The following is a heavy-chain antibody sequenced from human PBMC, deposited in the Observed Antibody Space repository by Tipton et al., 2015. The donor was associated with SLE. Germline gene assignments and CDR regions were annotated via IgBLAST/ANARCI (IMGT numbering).Heavy chain of an antibody. CDR1: GFTFSSYG. CDR3: ARDRPRVAGDAFDI. J-gene: IGHJ3*02. D-gene: IGHD2-15*01. CDR2: IWYDGSNK. Sequence: SLRLSCAASGFTFSSYGMHWARQAPGKGLEWVAVIWYDGSNKYYADSVKGRFTISRDNSKNTLYLQMNSLRAEDTAVYYCARDRPRVAGDAFDIWGQGTMVTVSS. V-gene: IGHV3-33*01.